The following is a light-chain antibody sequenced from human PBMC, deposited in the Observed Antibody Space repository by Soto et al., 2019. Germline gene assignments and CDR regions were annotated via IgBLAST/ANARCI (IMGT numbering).Light chain of an antibody. CDR2: RAS. J-gene: IGKJ1*01. Sequence: ILMTQSPASLSVSPGDRATLSCRASQNIYSNIAWYQQRPGQAPRLLIYRASTRAPGVPARFSGSGSGTEFPLTLSCLQSDDFAVYSWLQYHNLWAFGQRTKVEI. V-gene: IGKV3-15*01. CDR3: LQYHNLWA. CDR1: QNIYSN.